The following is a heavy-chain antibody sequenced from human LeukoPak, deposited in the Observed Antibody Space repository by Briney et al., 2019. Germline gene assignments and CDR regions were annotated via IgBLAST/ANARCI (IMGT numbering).Heavy chain of an antibody. CDR3: ARGGRTIFGVVIRPFDY. CDR2: INQSGST. CDR1: GGSFSGYH. J-gene: IGHJ4*02. V-gene: IGHV4-34*01. D-gene: IGHD3-3*01. Sequence: ASETLSLTCAVYGGSFSGYHWSWIRQPPGKGLEWIGEINQSGSTNHNPSLKSRVTISIDTSKNQFSLKLSSLTAADTAVYYCARGGRTIFGVVIRPFDYWGQGTLVTVSS.